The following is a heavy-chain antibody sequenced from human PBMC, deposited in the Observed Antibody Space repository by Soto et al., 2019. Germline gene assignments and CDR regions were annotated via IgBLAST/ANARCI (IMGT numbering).Heavy chain of an antibody. CDR1: GFTFSSYA. D-gene: IGHD5-18*01. J-gene: IGHJ3*02. Sequence: EVQLLESGGGSVQPGGSLRLSCAASGFTFSSYAMSWVRQAPGKGLEWVSGVSGSGGSTYCVDSVEGRFTISRDNSKTALYLQMNSLGAEDTAVYYCAYDFGYNYGYDAFDIWGQGTMVTVSS. CDR3: AYDFGYNYGYDAFDI. CDR2: VSGSGGST. V-gene: IGHV3-23*01.